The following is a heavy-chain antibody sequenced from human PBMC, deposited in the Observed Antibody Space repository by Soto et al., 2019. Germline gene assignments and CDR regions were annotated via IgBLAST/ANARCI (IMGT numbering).Heavy chain of an antibody. CDR3: ARDPGRALAVD. D-gene: IGHD6-19*01. J-gene: IGHJ4*02. CDR2: ISYSGST. V-gene: IGHV4-59*01. CDR1: GGSISSYY. Sequence: SETLSLTCTVSGGSISSYYWSWIRQPPGKGLEWIGFISYSGSTSYNPSLKSRVTISVDTSRNQFSLKLSSVTAADTAVYYCARDPGRALAVDWGEGTLVTVSS.